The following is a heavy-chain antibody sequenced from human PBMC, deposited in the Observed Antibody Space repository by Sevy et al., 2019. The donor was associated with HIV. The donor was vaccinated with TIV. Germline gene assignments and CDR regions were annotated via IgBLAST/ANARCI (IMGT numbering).Heavy chain of an antibody. V-gene: IGHV4-59*02. CDR1: HGSVSGYF. CDR3: TRIDSSGHSDS. Sequence: SETLSLTCTVSHGSVSGYFWSWIRQPPGRGLEWVGNIHHGGATKYNPSLKSRLTISIDTSKNQFSLILTSATAADTAVYYCTRIDSSGHSDSWGHGTPVTVSS. CDR2: IHHGGAT. D-gene: IGHD3-22*01. J-gene: IGHJ5*01.